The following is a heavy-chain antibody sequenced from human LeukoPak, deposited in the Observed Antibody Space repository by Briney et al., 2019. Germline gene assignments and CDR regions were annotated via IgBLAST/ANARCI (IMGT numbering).Heavy chain of an antibody. Sequence: GGSLRLSCAASGFTFSSYGIHWVRQAPGKGLEWVAVISHDGSNKYYADSVKGRFTITRDNAENSLYLQMNSLKVEDSAIYYCATYDSWSGYNIAYWGQGTLVTVSS. D-gene: IGHD3-3*01. CDR1: GFTFSSYG. CDR3: ATYDSWSGYNIAY. CDR2: ISHDGSNK. V-gene: IGHV3-30*03. J-gene: IGHJ4*02.